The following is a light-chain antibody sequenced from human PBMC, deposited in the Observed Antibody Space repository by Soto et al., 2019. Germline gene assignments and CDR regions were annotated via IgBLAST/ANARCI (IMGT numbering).Light chain of an antibody. Sequence: DIKMTQSPSSLSASVGDTVTITCRASQGISNYLAWYQQKPGQVPNLLIYAASTLQSGVPSRFSGSGSGTGFTLTISSLRPEDVATYYCQKYNNAPRTFGQGTKVEI. V-gene: IGKV1-27*01. CDR2: AAS. J-gene: IGKJ1*01. CDR3: QKYNNAPRT. CDR1: QGISNY.